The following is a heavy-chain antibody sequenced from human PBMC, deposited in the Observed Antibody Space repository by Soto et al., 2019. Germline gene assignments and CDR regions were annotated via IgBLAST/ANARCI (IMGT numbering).Heavy chain of an antibody. D-gene: IGHD3-10*01. CDR3: TRELSWSGRDY. V-gene: IGHV3-7*01. CDR2: IKPDGNEK. J-gene: IGHJ4*02. CDR1: GFTFTNYY. Sequence: EVQVVDSGGGLVQPGGSLRLSCAASGFTFTNYYMSWVRQAPGKGLEWVANIKPDGNEKNYADSVKGRFTISRDNAKNSLYPQMNSLRAEDTAVYYCTRELSWSGRDYWGQGTLVTVSS.